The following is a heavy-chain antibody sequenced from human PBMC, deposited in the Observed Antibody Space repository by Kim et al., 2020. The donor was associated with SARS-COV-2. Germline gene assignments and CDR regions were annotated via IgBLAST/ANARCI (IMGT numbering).Heavy chain of an antibody. J-gene: IGHJ5*02. Sequence: SVKGRFTISRDNSKNTLYLEMNSLQSEDTAVYYWARGEGPYNTGASWCGPWGQGTLVTVSS. V-gene: IGHV3-30*01. D-gene: IGHD1-20*01. CDR3: ARGEGPYNTGASWCGP.